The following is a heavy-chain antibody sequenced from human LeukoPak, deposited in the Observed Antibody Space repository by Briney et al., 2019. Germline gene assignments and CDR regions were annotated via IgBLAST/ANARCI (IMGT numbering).Heavy chain of an antibody. CDR1: GGSFSGYY. CDR2: INHSGST. Sequence: SETLSLTCAVYGGSFSGYYWSWIRQPPGKGLEWIGEINHSGSTNYNPSLKSRVTISVDTSKNQFSLKLSSVTAADTALYYCARRVVTAMVSAVANSGIDYWGPGTLVTVSS. CDR3: ARRVVTAMVSAVANSGIDY. V-gene: IGHV4-34*01. J-gene: IGHJ4*02. D-gene: IGHD5-18*01.